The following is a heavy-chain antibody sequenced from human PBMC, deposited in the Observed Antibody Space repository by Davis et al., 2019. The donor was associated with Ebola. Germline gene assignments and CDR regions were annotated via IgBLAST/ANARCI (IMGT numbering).Heavy chain of an antibody. V-gene: IGHV3-23*01. J-gene: IGHJ4*02. CDR3: AKVKYYSTWRGGFDY. CDR1: GFTFSRYA. D-gene: IGHD6-13*01. Sequence: PGGSLRLSCAASGFTFSRYAMTWARQAPGKGLEWVSAITSSGGTTYYADSVKGRFTISRDNSRNTLYLQMTSLRVDDTAVYYCAKVKYYSTWRGGFDYWGQGTLVTVSS. CDR2: ITSSGGTT.